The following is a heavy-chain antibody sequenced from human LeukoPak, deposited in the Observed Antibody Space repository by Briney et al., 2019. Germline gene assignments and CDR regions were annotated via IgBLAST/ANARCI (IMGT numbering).Heavy chain of an antibody. V-gene: IGHV3-7*01. CDR3: ARLRSPPRITIFGVAQKGAFDI. CDR1: GFTFSSYW. D-gene: IGHD3-3*01. Sequence: QSGGSLRLSCAASGFTFSSYWMSWVRQAPGKGLEWVANIKQDGSEKYYVDSVKGRFTISRDNAKNSLYLQMNSLRAEDTAVYYCARLRSPPRITIFGVAQKGAFDIWGQGTMVTVSS. J-gene: IGHJ3*02. CDR2: IKQDGSEK.